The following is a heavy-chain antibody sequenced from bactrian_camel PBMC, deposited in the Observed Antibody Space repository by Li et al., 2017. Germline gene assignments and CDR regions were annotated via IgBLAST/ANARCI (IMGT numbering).Heavy chain of an antibody. D-gene: IGHD3*01. V-gene: IGHV3S53*01. Sequence: HVQLVESGGGSVQAGGSLRLSCTASGYTRSMYCMGWFRQAPGKERDGVAAIKRVGSTSYADSVKGRFTITQDDAKNTLYLQMNNLKPMDTAMYYCAAGLRFWARGTQVTVS. CDR2: IKRVGST. CDR1: GYTRSMYC. J-gene: IGHJ4*01. CDR3: AAGLRF.